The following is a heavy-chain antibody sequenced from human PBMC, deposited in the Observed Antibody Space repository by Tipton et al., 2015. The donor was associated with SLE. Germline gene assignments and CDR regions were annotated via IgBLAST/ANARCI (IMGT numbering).Heavy chain of an antibody. CDR2: INPDESER. Sequence: SLRLSCAASGFTFSSYWMPWIRQTPGKGLEWVANINPDESERYYVDSVKGRFTISRDNSKNTLYLQMNSLRAEDTAVYYCARDRGTAGYYYMDVWGKGTTVTVSS. D-gene: IGHD1-1*01. V-gene: IGHV3-7*01. CDR1: GFTFSSYW. CDR3: ARDRGTAGYYYMDV. J-gene: IGHJ6*03.